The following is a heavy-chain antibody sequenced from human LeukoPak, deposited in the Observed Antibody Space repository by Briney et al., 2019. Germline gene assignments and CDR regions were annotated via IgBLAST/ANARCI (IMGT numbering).Heavy chain of an antibody. Sequence: ASVKVSCKASGYTFTGYYMHWVRQAPGQGLEWMGWINPNSGGTNYAQKFQGRVTMTRDTSISTAYMELSRLRSDDTAVYYRAVESGTLWFGELLQVGWGQGTLVTVSS. CDR2: INPNSGGT. V-gene: IGHV1-2*02. CDR1: GYTFTGYY. D-gene: IGHD3-10*01. J-gene: IGHJ4*02. CDR3: AVESGTLWFGELLQVG.